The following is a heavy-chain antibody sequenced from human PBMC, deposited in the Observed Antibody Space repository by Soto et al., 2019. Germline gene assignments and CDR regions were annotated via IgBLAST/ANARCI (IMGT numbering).Heavy chain of an antibody. CDR2: MSASGGTT. CDR1: GFTFSTSA. Sequence: GGSLRLSCAASGFTFSTSALSWVRQAPGTGLEWVSGMSASGGTTDHADSVKGRFTISRDNSKNTLYLQMNSLRAGDTAVYYCVRVNCSSNTCYGGPFDYWGQGTLVTVSS. V-gene: IGHV3-23*01. D-gene: IGHD2-2*01. CDR3: VRVNCSSNTCYGGPFDY. J-gene: IGHJ4*02.